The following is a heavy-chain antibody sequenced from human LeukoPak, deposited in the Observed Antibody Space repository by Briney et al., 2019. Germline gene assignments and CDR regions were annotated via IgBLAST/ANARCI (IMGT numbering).Heavy chain of an antibody. D-gene: IGHD2-21*02. CDR2: IIPIFGTA. J-gene: IGHJ5*02. Sequence: GASVKVSCKASGGTFSSYAISWVRQAPGQGLEWMGGIIPIFGTANYAQKLQGRVTITADKSTSTAYMELSSLRSDDTAVYYCARACGGDCYWSAWGQGTLVTVSS. CDR1: GGTFSSYA. V-gene: IGHV1-69*06. CDR3: ARACGGDCYWSA.